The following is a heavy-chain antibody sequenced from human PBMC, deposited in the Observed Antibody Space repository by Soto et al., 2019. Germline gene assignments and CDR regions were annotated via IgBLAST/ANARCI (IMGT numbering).Heavy chain of an antibody. CDR3: ARANGDYYFDD. V-gene: IGHV1-18*01. CDR2: ISTYKGDT. D-gene: IGHD4-17*01. J-gene: IGHJ4*02. CDR1: GYTFTSYG. Sequence: QVQLVQSGAEVKKPGASVKVSCNASGYTFTSYGISWVRQAPGQGLEWMGWISTYKGDTHYAQKLQGRVTLTTDTATSTAYMELRSLRSDDTAVYYCARANGDYYFDDWGQGTLVTVST.